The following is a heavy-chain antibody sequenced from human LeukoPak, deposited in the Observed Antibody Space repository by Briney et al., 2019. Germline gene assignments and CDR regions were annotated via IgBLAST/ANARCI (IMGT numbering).Heavy chain of an antibody. Sequence: PGGSLRLSCAASGFTFSSYWVHWVRQAPGKGLVWVSRINSDGSSTRYADSVKGRFTISRDNAKNTLYLQMNSLRAEDTAVYYCAREGSGSYYGFDYWGQGTLVTVSS. V-gene: IGHV3-74*01. CDR2: INSDGSST. CDR3: AREGSGSYYGFDY. D-gene: IGHD1-26*01. J-gene: IGHJ4*02. CDR1: GFTFSSYW.